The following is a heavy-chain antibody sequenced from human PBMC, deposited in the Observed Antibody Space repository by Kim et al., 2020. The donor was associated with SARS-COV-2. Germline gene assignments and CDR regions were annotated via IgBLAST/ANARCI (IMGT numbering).Heavy chain of an antibody. D-gene: IGHD3-16*02. V-gene: IGHV4-59*09. J-gene: IGHJ5*02. CDR3: ARGITLGGVIVIRRAWFDP. Sequence: KSRVTISVDTSKNQFSLKLSSVTAADTAVYYCARGITLGGVIVIRRAWFDPWGQGTLVTVSS.